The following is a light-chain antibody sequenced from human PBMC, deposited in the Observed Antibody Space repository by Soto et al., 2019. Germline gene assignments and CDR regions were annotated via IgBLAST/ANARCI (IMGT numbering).Light chain of an antibody. Sequence: EIVMTQSPATLSVSPGEGVTLSCRASQSIIDNLAWYQQKPGQTPRLLIYDVYSRASGIPARFSGSTSGTDYTLTISSLPSEDSAVYYCQQYFDWPLTFVGGTNVEI. V-gene: IGKV3-15*01. CDR2: DVY. J-gene: IGKJ4*01. CDR1: QSIIDN. CDR3: QQYFDWPLT.